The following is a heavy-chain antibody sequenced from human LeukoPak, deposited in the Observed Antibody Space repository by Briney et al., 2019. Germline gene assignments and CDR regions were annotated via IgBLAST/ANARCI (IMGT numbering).Heavy chain of an antibody. CDR3: ARGDSSGYYVDY. D-gene: IGHD3-22*01. V-gene: IGHV3-74*01. J-gene: IGHJ4*02. Sequence: GGSLRLSCAASGFIFSNYWMHWVRQVPGKGLLWVARINTSGTRTIYADSVKGRFTISRDNAKNTVSLQMSTLRAEDTAVYYCARGDSSGYYVDYWGQGTLVTVSS. CDR1: GFIFSNYW. CDR2: INTSGTRT.